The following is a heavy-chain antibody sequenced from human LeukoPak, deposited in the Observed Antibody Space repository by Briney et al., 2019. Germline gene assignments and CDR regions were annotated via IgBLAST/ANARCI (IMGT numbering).Heavy chain of an antibody. Sequence: GGSLRLSCAASGFTFSSYSMNWVRQAPGKGLEWVSSISSSSSYIYYADSVEGRFTISRDNAKNSLYLQMNSLRAEDTAVYYCARDQAVGYYDSSGYYNYYYYYMDVWGKGTTVTVSS. CDR1: GFTFSSYS. J-gene: IGHJ6*03. CDR3: ARDQAVGYYDSSGYYNYYYYYMDV. CDR2: ISSSSSYI. V-gene: IGHV3-21*01. D-gene: IGHD3-22*01.